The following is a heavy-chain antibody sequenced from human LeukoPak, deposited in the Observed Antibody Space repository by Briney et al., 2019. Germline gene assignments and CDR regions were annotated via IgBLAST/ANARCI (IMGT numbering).Heavy chain of an antibody. CDR1: GFTFSSYG. D-gene: IGHD3-3*01. Sequence: GGSLRLSCAASGFTFSSYGMHWVRQAPGKGLEWVAFIRYDGSNKYYADSVKGRFTISRDNSKNTLYLQMNSLRAEDTAVYYCAKDGVDFWSGYYGVQTGYWGQXTLVTVSS. CDR3: AKDGVDFWSGYYGVQTGY. J-gene: IGHJ4*02. V-gene: IGHV3-30*02. CDR2: IRYDGSNK.